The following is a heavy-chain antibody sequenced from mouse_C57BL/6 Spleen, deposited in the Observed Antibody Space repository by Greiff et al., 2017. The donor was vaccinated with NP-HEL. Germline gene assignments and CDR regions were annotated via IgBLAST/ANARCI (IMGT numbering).Heavy chain of an antibody. CDR3: ARRVTTEAWFAY. J-gene: IGHJ3*01. D-gene: IGHD2-1*01. V-gene: IGHV1-80*01. Sequence: VQLQQSGAELVKPGASVKISCKASGYAFSSYWMNWVKQRPGKGLEWIGQIYPGDGDTNYNGKFKGKATLTADKSSSTAYMQLSSLTSEDSAVYFCARRVTTEAWFAYWGQGTLVTVSA. CDR1: GYAFSSYW. CDR2: IYPGDGDT.